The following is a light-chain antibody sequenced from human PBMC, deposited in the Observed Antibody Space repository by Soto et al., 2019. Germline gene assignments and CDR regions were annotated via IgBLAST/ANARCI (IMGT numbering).Light chain of an antibody. V-gene: IGLV2-23*01. CDR3: CSYAGSSTLAV. J-gene: IGLJ1*01. Sequence: QSVLTQPASVSGSPGQSITISCTGTSSDVGSYNLVPWYQQHPGKAPKLMIYEGSKRPSGVSNRFSGSKSGNTASLTISGLQAEDEADYYCCSYAGSSTLAVLGTGTKVTVL. CDR2: EGS. CDR1: SSDVGSYNL.